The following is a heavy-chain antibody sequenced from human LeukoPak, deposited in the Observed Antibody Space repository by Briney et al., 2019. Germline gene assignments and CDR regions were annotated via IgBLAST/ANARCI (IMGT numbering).Heavy chain of an antibody. Sequence: QPGGSLRLSCVASGLTFSSYAMSWVRQAAGKGLEWVSSTSSSGETTYYADSVKGRFTISRDNSRNTLYLQMNILRAEDTAVYYCAKDRPNYYGTNGHYYRRDGDCWGQGTLVTVSS. CDR3: AKDRPNYYGTNGHYYRRDGDC. J-gene: IGHJ4*02. CDR2: TSSSGETT. D-gene: IGHD3-22*01. V-gene: IGHV3-23*01. CDR1: GLTFSSYA.